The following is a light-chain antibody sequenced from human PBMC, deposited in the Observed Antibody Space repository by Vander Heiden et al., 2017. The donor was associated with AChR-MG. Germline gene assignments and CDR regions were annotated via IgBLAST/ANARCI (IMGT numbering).Light chain of an antibody. V-gene: IGKV1-39*01. J-gene: IGKJ2*01. CDR2: AAS. Sequence: DIQMPQSPSSLSASVGDRDSITCRANQSISSYLSWYQQKPEKAPKLLICAASSLQGGVPSRCSGSGCGTDFTLTSSSLQPEDFATYCCQQSYSTPTFSQGTKLEIK. CDR1: QSISSY. CDR3: QQSYSTPT.